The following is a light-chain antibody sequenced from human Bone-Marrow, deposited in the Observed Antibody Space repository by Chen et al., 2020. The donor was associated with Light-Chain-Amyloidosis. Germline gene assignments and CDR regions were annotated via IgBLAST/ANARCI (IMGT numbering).Light chain of an antibody. CDR2: GAS. J-gene: IGKJ1*01. Sequence: EIVMTQSPATLSVSPGETAPLSCRASQSVRSNLAWYQQKPGQSHRLLIYGASSRATGIPARFSGSGSGTEFTLTISSLQSEDFAVYYCQQYNNWPLAFGQGTRVEIK. V-gene: IGKV3-15*01. CDR1: QSVRSN. CDR3: QQYNNWPLA.